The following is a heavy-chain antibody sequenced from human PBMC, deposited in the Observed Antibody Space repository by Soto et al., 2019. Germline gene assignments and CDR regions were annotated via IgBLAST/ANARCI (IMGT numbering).Heavy chain of an antibody. J-gene: IGHJ5*02. CDR1: GGSISSYY. Sequence: PSETLSLTCTVSGGSISSYYWSWIRQPPGKGLEWIGYIYYSGSTNYNPSLKSRVTISVDTSKNQFSLKLSSVTAADTAVYYCARNPRPPHYSGYDFLCFDPWGQGTLVTVSS. CDR3: ARNPRPPHYSGYDFLCFDP. D-gene: IGHD5-12*01. CDR2: IYYSGST. V-gene: IGHV4-59*08.